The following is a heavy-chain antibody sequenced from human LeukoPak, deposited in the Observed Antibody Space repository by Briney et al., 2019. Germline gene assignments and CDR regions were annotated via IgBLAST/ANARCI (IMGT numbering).Heavy chain of an antibody. Sequence: SETLSLTCTVSGGSISSSSYYWGWIRQPPGKGLEWIGSIYYSGSTYYNPSLKSRVTISVDTSKNQLPLKLSSVTAADTAVYYCARMELGYGSGSYRNWFDPWGQGTLVTVSS. V-gene: IGHV4-39*01. D-gene: IGHD3-10*01. CDR1: GGSISSSSYY. J-gene: IGHJ5*02. CDR2: IYYSGST. CDR3: ARMELGYGSGSYRNWFDP.